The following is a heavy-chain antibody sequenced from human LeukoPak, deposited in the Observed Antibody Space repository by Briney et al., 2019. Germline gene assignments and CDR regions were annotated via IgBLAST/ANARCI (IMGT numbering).Heavy chain of an antibody. V-gene: IGHV4-39*07. CDR3: ARGDLLTGTTD. D-gene: IGHD1-7*01. J-gene: IGHJ4*02. Sequence: PSETLSLTCTVSGGSISGSSFWWAWIRRPPGKGLEWIANIYYSGTTNYNPSLESRVAISVDTSKNQFSLKLSSMTAADTAVYYCARGDLLTGTTDWGQGTLVTVSS. CDR2: IYYSGTT. CDR1: GGSISGSSFW.